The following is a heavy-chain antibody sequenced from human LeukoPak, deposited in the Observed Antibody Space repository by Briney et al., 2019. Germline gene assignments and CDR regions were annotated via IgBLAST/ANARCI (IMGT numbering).Heavy chain of an antibody. CDR2: ISSSSSYI. CDR3: ARDPGARRYIVGY. V-gene: IGHV3-21*01. Sequence: GGSLRLSCAASGFTFSSYSMNWVRQAPGKGLEWVSSISSSSSYIYYADSVKGRFTISRDNAKNSLYLQMNSLRAEDTAVYYCARDPGARRYIVGYWGQGTLVTVSS. D-gene: IGHD5/OR15-5a*01. CDR1: GFTFSSYS. J-gene: IGHJ4*02.